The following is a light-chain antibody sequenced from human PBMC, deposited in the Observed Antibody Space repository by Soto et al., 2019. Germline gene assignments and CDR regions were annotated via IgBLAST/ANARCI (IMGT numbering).Light chain of an antibody. CDR2: GAS. V-gene: IGKV3-20*01. CDR1: QSVSSSF. J-gene: IGKJ1*01. Sequence: EIVLTQSPGTLSLSPGERATLSCRASQSVSSSFLAWYQQKPGQAPRLLIYGASSRATGIPDRFSGSGSGTDFTLTISRLEPEDFAVCYCQQYDSSPWTFDQGTKVEIK. CDR3: QQYDSSPWT.